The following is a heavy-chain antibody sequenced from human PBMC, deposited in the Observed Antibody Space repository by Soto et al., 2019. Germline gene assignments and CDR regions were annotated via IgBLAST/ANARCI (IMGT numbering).Heavy chain of an antibody. CDR1: GYTFTGYY. V-gene: IGHV1-2*02. Sequence: ASVKVSCKASGYTFTGYYMHWVRQAPGQGLEWMGWINPNSGGTNYAQKFQGRVTMTRDTSISTAYMELSRLRSDDTAVYYCARDRFSTMLRGGAIAYYYYGMDVWGQGTKVTVS. J-gene: IGHJ6*02. D-gene: IGHD3-10*01. CDR2: INPNSGGT. CDR3: ARDRFSTMLRGGAIAYYYYGMDV.